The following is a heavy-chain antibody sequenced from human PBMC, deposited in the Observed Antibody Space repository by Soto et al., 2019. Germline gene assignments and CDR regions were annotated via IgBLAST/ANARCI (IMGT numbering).Heavy chain of an antibody. CDR1: GGSISSNY. J-gene: IGHJ4*02. Sequence: PSEDPSLTCTVSGGSISSNYWTWVRQPPGKGLEWIGYVYNSGSTNYNPSLKSRVTISEDTSKSQFSLKVNSMTAADTAVYYCARYRREAVAGYTLDNWGQGILVTVSS. V-gene: IGHV4-59*01. CDR2: VYNSGST. CDR3: ARYRREAVAGYTLDN. D-gene: IGHD6-13*01.